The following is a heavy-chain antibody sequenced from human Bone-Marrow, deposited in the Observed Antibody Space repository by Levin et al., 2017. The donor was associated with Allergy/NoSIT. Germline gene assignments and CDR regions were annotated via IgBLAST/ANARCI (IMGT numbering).Heavy chain of an antibody. D-gene: IGHD6-19*01. CDR2: IVPIFGAS. CDR1: GGTFSTYT. CDR3: ATGQWVDS. J-gene: IGHJ4*02. Sequence: ASVKVSCKASGGTFSTYTFSWVRQAPGQGLEWMAGIVPIFGASKNAQKFQGRVAITADESTSTVYMELTSLRSEDTALYYCATGQWVDSWGQGTLVTVSS. V-gene: IGHV1-69*13.